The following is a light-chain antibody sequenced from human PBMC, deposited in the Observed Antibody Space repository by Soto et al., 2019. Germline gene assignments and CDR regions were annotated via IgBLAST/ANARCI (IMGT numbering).Light chain of an antibody. V-gene: IGLV2-14*01. CDR3: SSYTSTTTPYV. Sequence: QSALTQPSSVCGSTGQSITISCTGTSSDVGGYNYVSWHQQHPGKAPKLMIYEVSDRPSGVSNRFSGSKSGNTASLTISGIPAEDEADYYCSSYTSTTTPYVFATGTKV. CDR2: EVS. CDR1: SSDVGGYNY. J-gene: IGLJ1*01.